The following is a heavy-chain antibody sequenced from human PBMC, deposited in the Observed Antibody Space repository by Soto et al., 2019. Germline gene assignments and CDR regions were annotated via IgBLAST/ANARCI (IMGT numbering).Heavy chain of an antibody. CDR2: ISGSGGST. J-gene: IGHJ4*02. Sequence: GGCPGLSCAASGFPFSRSAMTWVRQATGKGLEWVSAISGSGGSTYYADSVKGRFTISRDNSKNTLYLQMNSLRAEDTAVYYCAKDLEQKLVSGPYWGQGTLVTVSS. CDR1: GFPFSRSA. D-gene: IGHD6-13*01. V-gene: IGHV3-23*01. CDR3: AKDLEQKLVSGPY.